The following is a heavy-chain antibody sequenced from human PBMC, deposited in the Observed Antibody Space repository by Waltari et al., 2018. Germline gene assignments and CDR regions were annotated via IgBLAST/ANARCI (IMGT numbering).Heavy chain of an antibody. CDR1: GGTFRSYA. CDR3: ARVENHFDWSLYHAFDI. CDR2: IIPIFGTA. V-gene: IGHV1-69*01. D-gene: IGHD3-9*01. Sequence: QVQLVQSGAEVKKHGSSVKVSCKADGGTFRSYAMRWVGQAQGQGLEWMGGIIPIFGTANYAQKFQGRVTITADESTSTAYMELSSLRSEDTAVYYCARVENHFDWSLYHAFDIWGQGTMVTVSS. J-gene: IGHJ3*02.